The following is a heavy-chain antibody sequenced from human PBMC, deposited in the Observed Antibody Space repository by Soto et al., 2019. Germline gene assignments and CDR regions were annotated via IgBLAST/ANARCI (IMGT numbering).Heavy chain of an antibody. D-gene: IGHD3-16*01. V-gene: IGHV3-15*01. Sequence: PGGSLRLSCAASGFTFSNAWMSWVRQAPGKGLEWVGRIKSKTDGGTTDYAAPVKGRFTISRDDSKNTLYLQMNSLKTEDTAVYYCTTASRRVLWSVDYYYMDVWGIGTSVTVSS. CDR3: TTASRRVLWSVDYYYMDV. CDR2: IKSKTDGGTT. J-gene: IGHJ6*03. CDR1: GFTFSNAW.